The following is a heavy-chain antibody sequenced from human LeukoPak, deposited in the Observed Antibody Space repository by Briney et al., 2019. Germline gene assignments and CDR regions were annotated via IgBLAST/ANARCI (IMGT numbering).Heavy chain of an antibody. CDR1: GFTFSSYA. CDR2: ISTNGGRT. CDR3: ARERRGDDAFDI. D-gene: IGHD3-16*01. J-gene: IGHJ3*02. V-gene: IGHV3-64*01. Sequence: GGSLRLPCAASGFTFSSYAMHWVRQAPGKGLEYVSTISTNGGRTYYANSVKGRFTISRDNSKNTVYLQMGSLRAEDMAVYYCARERRGDDAFDIWGQGTMVTVSS.